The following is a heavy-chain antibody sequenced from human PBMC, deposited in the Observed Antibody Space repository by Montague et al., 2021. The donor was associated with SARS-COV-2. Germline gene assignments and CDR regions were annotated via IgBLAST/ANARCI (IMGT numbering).Heavy chain of an antibody. CDR2: INHSGST. J-gene: IGHJ3*02. Sequence: SETLSLTCTVSGGSISSYYWSWIRQPPGKGLEWIGYINHSGSTNYNPSLKSQVTISLDTSKNQFSLKLNSVTAADTAVYYCARGSYGPDALDIWGQGTMVTVSS. V-gene: IGHV4-59*12. D-gene: IGHD5-18*01. CDR1: GGSISSYY. CDR3: ARGSYGPDALDI.